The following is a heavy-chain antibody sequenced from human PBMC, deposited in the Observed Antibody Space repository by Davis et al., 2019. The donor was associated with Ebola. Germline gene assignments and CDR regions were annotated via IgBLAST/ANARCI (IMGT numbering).Heavy chain of an antibody. CDR1: GFTFSSYG. D-gene: IGHD5-24*01. V-gene: IGHV3-30*03. CDR3: AAWLQTTYYYYGMDV. J-gene: IGHJ6*02. CDR2: ISYDGSNK. Sequence: GESLKISCAASGFTFSSYGMHWVRQAPGKGLEWVAVISYDGSNKYYADSVKGRFTISRDNSKNTLYLQMNSLRAEDTAVYYCAAWLQTTYYYYGMDVWGQGTTVTVSS.